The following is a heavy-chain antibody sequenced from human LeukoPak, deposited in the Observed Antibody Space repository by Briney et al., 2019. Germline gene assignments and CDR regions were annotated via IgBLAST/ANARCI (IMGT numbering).Heavy chain of an antibody. Sequence: GGSLRLSCAASGFTFSSYGMHWVRQAPGKGLEWVAFIRYDGSNKYYADSVKGRFTISRDNSKNTLYLQMNSLRAEDTAVHYCAKDSGISGYSYGYRANWFDPWGQGTLVTVSS. J-gene: IGHJ5*02. CDR2: IRYDGSNK. CDR1: GFTFSSYG. CDR3: AKDSGISGYSYGYRANWFDP. V-gene: IGHV3-30*02. D-gene: IGHD5-18*01.